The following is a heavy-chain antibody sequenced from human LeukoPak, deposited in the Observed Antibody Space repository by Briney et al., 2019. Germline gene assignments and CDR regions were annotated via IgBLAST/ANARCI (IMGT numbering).Heavy chain of an antibody. CDR3: AKGLSGSSWYLNWFDP. Sequence: GRSLRLSCVASGFTFSRHDMNWVRQAPGKGLEWVAVISYDGSNKYYADSVKGRFTISRDNSKNTLYLQMNSLRTEDTAVYYCAKGLSGSSWYLNWFDPWGQGTLVTVSS. J-gene: IGHJ5*02. CDR2: ISYDGSNK. CDR1: GFTFSRHD. D-gene: IGHD6-13*01. V-gene: IGHV3-30*18.